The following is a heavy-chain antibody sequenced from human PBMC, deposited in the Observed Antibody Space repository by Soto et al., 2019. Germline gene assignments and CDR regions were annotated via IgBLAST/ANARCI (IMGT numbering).Heavy chain of an antibody. CDR3: ARWKGYSYGLDYYYYGMDV. CDR2: IYYSGST. D-gene: IGHD5-18*01. V-gene: IGHV4-59*01. CDR1: GGSISSYY. J-gene: IGHJ6*02. Sequence: SETLSLTCTVSGGSISSYYWIWIRQPPGKGLELIVYIYYSGSTNYNPSLKSRVTISVDTSKNQFSLKLSSLTAADTAVYYCARWKGYSYGLDYYYYGMDVWGQGTTVTVSS.